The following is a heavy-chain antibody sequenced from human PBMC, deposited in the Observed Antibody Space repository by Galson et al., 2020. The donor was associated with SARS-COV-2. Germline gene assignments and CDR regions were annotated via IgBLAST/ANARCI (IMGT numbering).Heavy chain of an antibody. D-gene: IGHD1-1*01. CDR2: IYYSGNT. Sequence: SETLSLTCTVSGGSISSSSYYWGWIRQPPGKGLEWIGSIYYSGNTYYNPSLKSRVTISVDTSKNQFSLKLSSVTAADTAVYYCASDRVRCLQRHPRFDYWGQGTLVTVSS. J-gene: IGHJ4*02. CDR1: GGSISSSSYY. CDR3: ASDRVRCLQRHPRFDY. V-gene: IGHV4-39*07.